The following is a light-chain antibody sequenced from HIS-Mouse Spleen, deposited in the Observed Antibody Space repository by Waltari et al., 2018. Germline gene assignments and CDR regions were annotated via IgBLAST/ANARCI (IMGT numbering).Light chain of an antibody. CDR2: GNS. CDR1: SSNSGAGYD. J-gene: IGLJ3*02. V-gene: IGLV1-40*01. CDR3: QSYDSSLSGWV. Sequence: QSVLTQPPSVSGAPGQRVTISCTGSSSNSGAGYDVHWYQQLPGTAPKLLIYGNSNRPSGVPDRFSGSKSGTSASLAITGLQAEDEADYYCQSYDSSLSGWVFGGGTKLNVL.